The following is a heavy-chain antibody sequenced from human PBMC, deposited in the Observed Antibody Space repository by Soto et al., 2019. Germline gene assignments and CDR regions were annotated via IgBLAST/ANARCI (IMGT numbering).Heavy chain of an antibody. CDR2: ISGSGGST. CDR1: GFTFSSYA. V-gene: IGHV3-23*01. D-gene: IGHD6-6*01. J-gene: IGHJ6*02. CDR3: AKRKYSSYYGMDV. Sequence: PGWSLRLSCAASGFTFSSYAMSWVRQAPGKGLEWVSAISGSGGSTYYADSVKGRFTISRDNSKNTLYLQMNSLRAEDTAVYYCAKRKYSSYYGMDVWGQGTTVTVSS.